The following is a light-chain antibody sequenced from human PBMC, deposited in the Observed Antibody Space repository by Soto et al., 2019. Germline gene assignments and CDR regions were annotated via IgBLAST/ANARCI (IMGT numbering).Light chain of an antibody. J-gene: IGLJ2*01. CDR1: NVGSRS. V-gene: IGLV3-21*01. CDR2: SDS. CDR3: QVWEATGDQVV. Sequence: SYELTQPPSVSVAPGETAGISCGGNNVGSRSVHWYQQKPGQAPFLVIYSDSDRPSGIPERFSGSNSGNTATLIISRVEAGDEADYYCQVWEATGDQVVFGGGTKLTVL.